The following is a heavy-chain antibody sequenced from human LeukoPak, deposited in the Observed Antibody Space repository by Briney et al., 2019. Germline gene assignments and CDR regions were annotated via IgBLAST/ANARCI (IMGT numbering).Heavy chain of an antibody. CDR2: ISAYNGIT. CDR3: ARVGWVYDSSGYPDY. D-gene: IGHD3-22*01. CDR1: GYTFTSYG. Sequence: GASVKVSCKASGYTFTSYGISWVRQAPGQGLEWMGWISAYNGITNYAQKLQGRVTMTTDTSTSTAYMELRSLRSDDTAVYYCARVGWVYDSSGYPDYWGQGTLVTVSS. V-gene: IGHV1-18*01. J-gene: IGHJ4*02.